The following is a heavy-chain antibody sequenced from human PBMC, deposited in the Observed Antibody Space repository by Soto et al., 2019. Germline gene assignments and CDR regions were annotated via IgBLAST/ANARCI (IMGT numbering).Heavy chain of an antibody. CDR1: GFTFSSYG. CDR3: ARAYSNYVVYFDY. V-gene: IGHV3-33*01. D-gene: IGHD4-4*01. Sequence: GGSLRLSCAASGFTFSSYGMHWVRQAPGKGLEWVAVIWYDGSNKYYADSVKGRFTISRDNSKNTLYLQMNSLRAEDTAVYYCARAYSNYVVYFDYWGQGTLVTVSS. CDR2: IWYDGSNK. J-gene: IGHJ4*02.